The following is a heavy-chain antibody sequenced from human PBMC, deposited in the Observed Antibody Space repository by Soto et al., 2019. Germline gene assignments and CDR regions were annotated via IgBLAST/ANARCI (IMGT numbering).Heavy chain of an antibody. V-gene: IGHV3-23*01. J-gene: IGHJ4*02. CDR1: GFALDSYG. D-gene: IGHD3-16*02. CDR2: ISGSSGSA. CDR3: ARIRGVIVGGPDY. Sequence: EVQLLESGGGLVQPGGSLRLSCAASGFALDSYGMSWVRQAPGRGLDWVSAISGSSGSAYYAGSVKGRFTISRDNSKKPVHLQMNSLRPEDTAIYYCARIRGVIVGGPDYWGQGTLVTVSS.